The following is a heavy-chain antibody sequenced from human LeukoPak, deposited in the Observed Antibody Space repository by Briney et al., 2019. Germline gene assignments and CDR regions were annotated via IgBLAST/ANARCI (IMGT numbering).Heavy chain of an antibody. CDR2: INHSGST. D-gene: IGHD2-2*01. Sequence: SETLSLTCVVFGGSFSGYYWSWIRQPPGKGLEWIGEINHSGSTNYNPSLKSRVTISVDTSKNQFSLKLSSVTAADTAVYYCARVAVWGEYQLLSKSRRRPYFDYWGQGTLVTVSS. J-gene: IGHJ4*02. V-gene: IGHV4-34*01. CDR3: ARVAVWGEYQLLSKSRRRPYFDY. CDR1: GGSFSGYY.